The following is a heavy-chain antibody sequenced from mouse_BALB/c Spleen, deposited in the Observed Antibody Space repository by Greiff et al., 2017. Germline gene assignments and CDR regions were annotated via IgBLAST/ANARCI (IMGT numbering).Heavy chain of an antibody. CDR2: ISYDGSN. CDR3: ARGLRGYFDV. Sequence: EVQLVESGPGLVKPSQSLSLTCSVTGYSITSGYYWNWIRQFPGNKLEWMGYISYDGSNNYNPSLKNRISITRDTSKNQFFLKLNSVTTEDTATYYCARGLRGYFDVWGAGTTVTVSS. CDR1: GYSITSGYY. V-gene: IGHV3-6*02. J-gene: IGHJ1*01. D-gene: IGHD1-1*01.